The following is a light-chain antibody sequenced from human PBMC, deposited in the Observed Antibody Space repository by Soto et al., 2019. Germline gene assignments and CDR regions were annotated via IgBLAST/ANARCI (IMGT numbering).Light chain of an antibody. CDR3: QVYGSSVT. J-gene: IGKJ1*01. CDR2: AAS. CDR1: QSIRRHY. Sequence: DIVLTQSPGTLSLSPGERATLSCRASQSIRRHYLAWYQQKPGQAPRLLIYAASSRPTGVPDSCSGAAAGTYFTFSISRMEPEYVAVYYCQVYGSSVTFGQGTKVEIK. V-gene: IGKV3-20*01.